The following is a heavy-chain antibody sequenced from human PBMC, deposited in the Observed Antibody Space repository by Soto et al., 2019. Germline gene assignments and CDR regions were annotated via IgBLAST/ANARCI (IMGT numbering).Heavy chain of an antibody. J-gene: IGHJ4*02. D-gene: IGHD3-22*01. CDR1: GFTFSAYY. Sequence: PGGSLRLSCAASGFTFSAYYMSWIRQAPGKGLEWVSYISSSGDIIYYADSVKGRFTTSRDNAKNSLYLQMNSLRAEDTAVYYCARDLGYYASDGYFDYWGQGTLVTVSS. V-gene: IGHV3-11*01. CDR3: ARDLGYYASDGYFDY. CDR2: ISSSGDII.